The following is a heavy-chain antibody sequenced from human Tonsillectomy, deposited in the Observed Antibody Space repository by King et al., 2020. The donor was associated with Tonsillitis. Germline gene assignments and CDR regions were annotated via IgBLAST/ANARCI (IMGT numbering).Heavy chain of an antibody. CDR1: GFTFSSYG. Sequence: VQLVESGGGVVQPGGSLRLSCAASGFTFSSYGMHWVRQAPGKGLEWVAFIRYDGSNKYYADSVKGRFTISRDNSKNTLYLQMNSLRAEDTAVYYCARGADSASGSYLDYWGQGTLVTVSS. J-gene: IGHJ4*02. CDR3: ARGADSASGSYLDY. V-gene: IGHV3-30*02. CDR2: IRYDGSNK. D-gene: IGHD3-10*01.